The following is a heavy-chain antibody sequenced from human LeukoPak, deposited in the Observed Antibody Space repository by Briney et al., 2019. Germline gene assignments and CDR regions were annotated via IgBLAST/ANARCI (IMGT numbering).Heavy chain of an antibody. D-gene: IGHD1/OR15-1a*01. Sequence: SETLSLTCTVSSASISSSYWTWIRQPPGKGLEWIGHIYDTGITNYNPFLKSRVTISVDTSKNHFSLNLSSVTAADTAVYYCATKDGTLWGQGILVTVAS. CDR1: SASISSSY. CDR2: IYDTGIT. J-gene: IGHJ4*02. CDR3: ATKDGTL. V-gene: IGHV4-59*01.